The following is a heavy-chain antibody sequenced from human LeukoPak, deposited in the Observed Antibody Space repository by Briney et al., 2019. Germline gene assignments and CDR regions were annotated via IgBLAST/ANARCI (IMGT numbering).Heavy chain of an antibody. CDR2: IIPIFGTA. CDR3: ASPGSSSWYFEYYYYYYMDV. J-gene: IGHJ6*03. Sequence: ASVKVSCKASGGTFSSYAISWVRQAPGQGLEWMGGIIPIFGTANYAQKFQGRVTITADKSTSTAYMELSSLRSEDTAVYYCASPGSSSWYFEYYYYYYMDVWGKGTTVTVSS. D-gene: IGHD6-13*01. V-gene: IGHV1-69*06. CDR1: GGTFSSYA.